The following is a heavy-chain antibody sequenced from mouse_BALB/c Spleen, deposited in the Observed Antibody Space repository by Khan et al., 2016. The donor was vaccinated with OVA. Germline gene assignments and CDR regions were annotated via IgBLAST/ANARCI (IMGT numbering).Heavy chain of an antibody. CDR1: GYSITSDYA. J-gene: IGHJ2*01. CDR2: ISYSGRT. CDR3: ARSVTIATVVATDFYY. D-gene: IGHD1-1*01. Sequence: EVQLQESGPGLVKPSQSLSLTCTVTGYSITSDYAWNWIRQFPGNKLEWVGYISYSGRTSYNPSLKSRISITRDTTKNQLFLQLSSWTTEDKATYYYARSVTIATVVATDFYYWGQGTTLTVSS. V-gene: IGHV3-2*02.